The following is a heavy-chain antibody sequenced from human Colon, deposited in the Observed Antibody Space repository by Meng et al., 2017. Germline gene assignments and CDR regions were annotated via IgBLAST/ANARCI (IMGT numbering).Heavy chain of an antibody. CDR2: IHSSGNT. J-gene: IGHJ4*02. V-gene: IGHV4-30-4*01. CDR1: GGSINSADYY. D-gene: IGHD2-2*01. CDR3: ARNPVKPDARTFDF. Sequence: QVQLQESGPGVVKPSQTLSLTCTISGGSINSADYYWNWIRQSPGKGLEWLGYIHSSGNTYYTPSLKSRLTMSLDTSKNQFSLRLTSVTAADTAVYYCARNPVKPDARTFDFWGQGALVTVSS.